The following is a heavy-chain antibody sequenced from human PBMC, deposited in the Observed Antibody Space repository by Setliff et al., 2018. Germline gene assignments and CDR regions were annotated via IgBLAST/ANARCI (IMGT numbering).Heavy chain of an antibody. CDR2: IYHNGNT. V-gene: IGHV4-59*02. D-gene: IGHD5-18*01. Sequence: SETLSLTCTVSGGSVSPYFWSWIRQPPRKGLQWIGYIYHNGNTNFNPSLKSRVNMSIDTSKNQLALNLKSVTAADTAVYYCARDRTAYSYGLDVWGQGTTVTVSS. CDR3: ARDRTAYSYGLDV. CDR1: GGSVSPYF. J-gene: IGHJ6*02.